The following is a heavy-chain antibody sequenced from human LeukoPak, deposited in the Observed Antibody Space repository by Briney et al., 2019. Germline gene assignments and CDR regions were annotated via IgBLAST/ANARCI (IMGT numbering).Heavy chain of an antibody. CDR2: ISYSGST. J-gene: IGHJ4*02. CDR1: GDSIGNYF. V-gene: IGHV4-59*01. Sequence: PSETLSLTCTVSGDSIGNYFWTWIRQPPGKGLEWIGYISYSGSTNYNPSLKSRVTISLDMSKNQFSLELNSVTAADTAVYYCAREVYQYYFDHWGQGSLVTVSS. D-gene: IGHD2-2*01. CDR3: AREVYQYYFDH.